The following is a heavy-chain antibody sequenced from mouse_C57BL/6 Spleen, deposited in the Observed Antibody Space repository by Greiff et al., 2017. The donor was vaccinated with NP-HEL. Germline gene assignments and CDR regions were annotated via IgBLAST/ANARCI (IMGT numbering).Heavy chain of an antibody. V-gene: IGHV1-59*01. CDR1: GYTFTSYW. CDR3: EGGWDVSFDY. D-gene: IGHD4-1*01. CDR2: IDPSDSYT. Sequence: QVQLQQPGAELVRPGTSVKLSCKASGYTFTSYWMHWVKQRPGQGLEWIGVIDPSDSYTNYNQKFKGKATLTVDTSSSTAYMQLSSLTSEDSAVCYYEGGWDVSFDYWGQGTTLTVSS. J-gene: IGHJ2*01.